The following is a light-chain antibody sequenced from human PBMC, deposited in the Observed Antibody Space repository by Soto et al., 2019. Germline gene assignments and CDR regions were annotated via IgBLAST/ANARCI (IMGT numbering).Light chain of an antibody. V-gene: IGKV3D-20*02. CDR3: QQRQYWPPIT. CDR2: GAS. CDR1: QSVSNNY. Sequence: EIVLTQSSGTLSLSPGGRATLSCRASQSVSNNYLAWYQQKPGQAPRLLIYGASNRATGIPDRFSGSGSGTDFNLTISTLEPEDFAVYYCQQRQYWPPITFGQGTRLEIK. J-gene: IGKJ5*01.